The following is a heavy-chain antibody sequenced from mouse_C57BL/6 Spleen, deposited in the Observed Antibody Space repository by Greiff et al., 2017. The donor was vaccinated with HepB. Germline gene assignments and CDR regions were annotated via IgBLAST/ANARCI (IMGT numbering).Heavy chain of an antibody. Sequence: VQLVESGAELVRPGASVTLSCKASGYTFTDYEMHWVKQTPVHGLEWIGAIDPETGGTAYNQKFKGKAILTADKSSSTAYMELRSLTSEDSAVYYCTRDLTGTRDYWGQGTTLTVSS. J-gene: IGHJ2*01. V-gene: IGHV1-15*01. CDR3: TRDLTGTRDY. CDR1: GYTFTDYE. CDR2: IDPETGGT. D-gene: IGHD4-1*01.